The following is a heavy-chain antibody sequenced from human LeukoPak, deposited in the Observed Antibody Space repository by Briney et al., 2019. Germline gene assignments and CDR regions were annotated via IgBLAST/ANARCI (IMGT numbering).Heavy chain of an antibody. CDR3: AKDAGGGTGYSSGWYGYDDY. J-gene: IGHJ4*02. CDR1: GFTFSSYS. D-gene: IGHD6-19*01. CDR2: ISSSSSYI. V-gene: IGHV3-21*04. Sequence: GGSLRLSCAASGFTFSSYSMNWVRQAPGKGLEWVSSISSSSSYIYYADSVKGRFTISRDNSKNTLCLQMNSLRAEDTAVYYCAKDAGGGTGYSSGWYGYDDYWGQGTLVTVSS.